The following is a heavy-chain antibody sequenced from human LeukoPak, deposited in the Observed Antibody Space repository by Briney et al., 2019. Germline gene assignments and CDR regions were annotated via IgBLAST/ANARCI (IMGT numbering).Heavy chain of an antibody. CDR2: IYHSGNT. D-gene: IGHD1-1*01. Sequence: SETLSLTCSVSGYSISSDYYWGWIRQPPGKGLEWIGNIYHSGNTYYNPSLKSRVTKSVDTSKNQFSLKLSSVTAADTAVYYCARGYGQPTFDIWGQGTMVTVSS. V-gene: IGHV4-38-2*02. CDR1: GYSISSDYY. J-gene: IGHJ3*02. CDR3: ARGYGQPTFDI.